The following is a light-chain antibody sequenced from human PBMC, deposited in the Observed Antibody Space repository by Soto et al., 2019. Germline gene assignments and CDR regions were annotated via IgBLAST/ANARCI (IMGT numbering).Light chain of an antibody. Sequence: QSALTQPPSVSGSPGQSITISCTGTSSDVGSHNPVSWYQQHPGQAPKLMIYEVSKRPLGVTAPFSDSKSGNTASLTGSGVQDEDEADYYCCSYGGSRAVFGGGTQLTVL. CDR3: CSYGGSRAV. V-gene: IGLV2-23*02. CDR2: EVS. J-gene: IGLJ7*01. CDR1: SSDVGSHNP.